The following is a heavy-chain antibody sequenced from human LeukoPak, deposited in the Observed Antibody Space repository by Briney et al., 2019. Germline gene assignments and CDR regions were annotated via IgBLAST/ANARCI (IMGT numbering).Heavy chain of an antibody. J-gene: IGHJ4*02. CDR2: IIPIFGTA. Sequence: GASVKVSCKASGGNFNSYAISWVRQAPGQGLEWMGGIIPIFGTANYAQKFQGRVTITADESTSTAYMELSSLRSEDTAVYYCARSPIVLGAAAMYYWGQGTLVTVSS. D-gene: IGHD2-2*01. V-gene: IGHV1-69*13. CDR1: GGNFNSYA. CDR3: ARSPIVLGAAAMYY.